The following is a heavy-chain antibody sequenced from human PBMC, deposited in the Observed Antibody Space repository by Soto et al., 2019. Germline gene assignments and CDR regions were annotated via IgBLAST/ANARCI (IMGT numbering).Heavy chain of an antibody. CDR1: GFTFSSYA. CDR2: TSGSGGST. V-gene: IGHV3-23*01. J-gene: IGHJ6*02. D-gene: IGHD5-12*01. Sequence: GSLRLSCAASGFTFSSYAMSWVRQAPGKGLEWVSATSGSGGSTYYADSVKGRFTISRDNSKNTLYLQMNSLRAEDTAVYYCAKAHSGYENIYYYYYYGMDVWGQGTTVTVSS. CDR3: AKAHSGYENIYYYYYYGMDV.